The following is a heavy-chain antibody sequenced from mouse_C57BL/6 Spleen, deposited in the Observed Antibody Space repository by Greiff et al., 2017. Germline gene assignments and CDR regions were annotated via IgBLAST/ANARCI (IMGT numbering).Heavy chain of an antibody. J-gene: IGHJ2*01. CDR2: IHPNSGST. CDR1: GYTFTSYW. V-gene: IGHV1-64*01. Sequence: QVQLQQPGAELVKPGASVKLSCKASGYTFTSYWMHWVKQRPGQGLEWIGMIHPNSGSTNYNEKFKSKATLTVDKASSTAYMQLSSLTSEDSAVYYCERYDGYSRGYFDYWGQGTTLTVAS. CDR3: ERYDGYSRGYFDY. D-gene: IGHD2-3*01.